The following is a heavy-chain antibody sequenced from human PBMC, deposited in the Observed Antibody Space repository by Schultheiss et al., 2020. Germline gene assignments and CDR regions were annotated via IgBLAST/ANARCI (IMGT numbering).Heavy chain of an antibody. V-gene: IGHV4-59*03. CDR2: LSDEGNR. CDR3: AGLRIGAGGRGY. CDR1: GGSLSRYH. Sequence: SETLSLICTVSGGSLSRYHWGWIRQPPGKGLESIGYLSDEGNRNNNPSLESRLSISLDTSKNQFSLDLRSVTAADTAVYYCAGLRIGAGGRGYWGRGIHVTVSS. J-gene: IGHJ4*02. D-gene: IGHD6-13*01.